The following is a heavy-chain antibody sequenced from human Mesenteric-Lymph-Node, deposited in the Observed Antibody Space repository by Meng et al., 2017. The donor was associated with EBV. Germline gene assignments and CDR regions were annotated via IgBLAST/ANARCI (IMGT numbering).Heavy chain of an antibody. CDR3: SRESWRAFDY. CDR1: GASVSNSNVH. Sequence: GLVQPRPTLPRACALTGASVSNSNVHWNWIRQCPSRGLEWLGRTYYRSKWYNEYAQSVKGRITINPDTSKSEFSLQLNSVTPDDTAVYYCSRESWRAFDYWGQGTLVTVSS. CDR2: TYYRSKWYN. V-gene: IGHV6-1*01. J-gene: IGHJ4*02.